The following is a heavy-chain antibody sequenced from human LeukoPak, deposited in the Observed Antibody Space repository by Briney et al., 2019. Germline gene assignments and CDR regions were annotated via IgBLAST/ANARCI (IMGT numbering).Heavy chain of an antibody. V-gene: IGHV4-34*01. Sequence: SETLSLTCSASGESFIGYFWPWIRQPPGRGLEWIGDINHIGRTNDNPSLKGRVSVSVDTSSQQFSLALTSVAAADTAVYCCARTSGFFDSGGSFHENPYFFDSWGQGTLVSVSS. CDR2: INHIGRT. CDR3: ARTSGFFDSGGSFHENPYFFDS. D-gene: IGHD3-22*01. J-gene: IGHJ4*02. CDR1: GESFIGYF.